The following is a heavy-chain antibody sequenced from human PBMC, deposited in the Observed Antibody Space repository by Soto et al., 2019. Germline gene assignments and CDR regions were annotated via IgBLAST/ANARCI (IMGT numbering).Heavy chain of an antibody. J-gene: IGHJ4*02. CDR3: AKLAHHWNDEYLDY. Sequence: QLLESGGGLVQPGKSLRISCAASGFTFGTHAMSWVRQVPGKGLEWVSSISGGGGSSTDYADSVKGRFTISRDDAKNTLFLQMNSLRVEDTAVYYCAKLAHHWNDEYLDYWGQGTLVTVSS. CDR2: ISGGGGSST. V-gene: IGHV3-23*01. D-gene: IGHD1-1*01. CDR1: GFTFGTHA.